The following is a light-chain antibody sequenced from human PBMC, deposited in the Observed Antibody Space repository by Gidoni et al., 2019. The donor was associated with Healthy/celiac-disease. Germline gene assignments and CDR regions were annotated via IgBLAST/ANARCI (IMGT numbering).Light chain of an antibody. CDR2: GAS. J-gene: IGKJ5*01. Sequence: EIVMTQSPATLSVSPGERATLSCRASQSVSSNLAWYQQKPGQAPRLLIYGASTRATGIPARFNGSGSGKEFTLTISNLQSEDFAVYYCQEYNNWPPFTFGQGTRLEIK. V-gene: IGKV3-15*01. CDR1: QSVSSN. CDR3: QEYNNWPPFT.